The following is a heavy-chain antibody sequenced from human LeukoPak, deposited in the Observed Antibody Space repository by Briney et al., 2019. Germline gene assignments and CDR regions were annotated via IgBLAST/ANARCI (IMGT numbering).Heavy chain of an antibody. CDR2: INSDGSST. CDR1: GFTFSSYW. CDR3: ARDAMIVADDFDY. J-gene: IGHJ4*02. D-gene: IGHD3-22*01. V-gene: IGHV3-74*01. Sequence: GGSLRLSCAASGFTFSSYWMHWVRQAPGKGLVWVSRINSDGSSTSYADSVKGRFTISRDNAKNTLYLQMNNLRAEDTAVYYCARDAMIVADDFDYWGQGTLVTVSS.